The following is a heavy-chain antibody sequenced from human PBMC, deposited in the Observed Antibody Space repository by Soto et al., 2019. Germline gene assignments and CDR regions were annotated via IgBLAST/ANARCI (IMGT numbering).Heavy chain of an antibody. Sequence: QVQLVQSGAEVKKPGSSVKVSCKASGGTFSSYAISWVRQAPGQGLEWMGGIIPIFGTANYAQKFQGRVTITADESTSTDYMELSSLRSEDTAVYYCARVRGACPFFGVSGGMDVWGQGTTVTVSS. J-gene: IGHJ6*02. CDR3: ARVRGACPFFGVSGGMDV. V-gene: IGHV1-69*01. CDR1: GGTFSSYA. D-gene: IGHD3-16*01. CDR2: IIPIFGTA.